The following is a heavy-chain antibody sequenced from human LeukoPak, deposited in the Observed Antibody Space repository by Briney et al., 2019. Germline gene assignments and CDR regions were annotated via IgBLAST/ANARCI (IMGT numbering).Heavy chain of an antibody. J-gene: IGHJ6*02. V-gene: IGHV4-30-2*01. CDR3: ARDIFRYGSGSYYGSDYYGMDV. Sequence: SETLSLTCAVSGGSISSGGYSWSWIRQPPGKGLEWIGYIYHSGSTYYNPSLKSRVTISVDRSKNQFSLKLSSVTAADTAVYYCARDIFRYGSGSYYGSDYYGMDVWGQGTTVTVSS. CDR1: GGSISSGGYS. D-gene: IGHD3-10*01. CDR2: IYHSGST.